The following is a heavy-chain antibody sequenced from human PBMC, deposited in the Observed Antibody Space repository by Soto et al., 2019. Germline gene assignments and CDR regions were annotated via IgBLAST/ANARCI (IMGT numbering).Heavy chain of an antibody. CDR1: GGSISSYY. J-gene: IGHJ4*02. Sequence: SETLSLTCTVSGGSISSYYWNWIRQPPGKGLEWIGYIYYSGSTNYNPSLKSRVTISLDTSKKQFSLKLSSVTAADTAVYYCARGPELNFDYWGQGTLVTVYS. V-gene: IGHV4-59*01. CDR3: ARGPELNFDY. CDR2: IYYSGST. D-gene: IGHD1-7*01.